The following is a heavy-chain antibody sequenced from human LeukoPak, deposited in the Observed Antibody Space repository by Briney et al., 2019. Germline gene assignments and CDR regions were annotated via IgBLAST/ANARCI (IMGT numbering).Heavy chain of an antibody. CDR2: IKQDGSGK. Sequence: GGSLRLSCAASGFTFSSYWMSWVRQAPGKGLEWVANIKQDGSGKYYVDSVKGRFTISRDNAKNSLYLQMNSLRAEDTAVYYCARDFPYDFWSGSRMDVWGKGTTVTVSS. CDR1: GFTFSSYW. CDR3: ARDFPYDFWSGSRMDV. V-gene: IGHV3-7*01. J-gene: IGHJ6*03. D-gene: IGHD3-3*01.